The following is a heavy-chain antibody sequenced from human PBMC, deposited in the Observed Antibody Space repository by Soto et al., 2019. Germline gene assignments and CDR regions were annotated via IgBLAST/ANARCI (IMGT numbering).Heavy chain of an antibody. CDR1: GYTFTGDY. CDR2: INPNSGGP. V-gene: IGHV1-2*02. J-gene: IGHJ4*02. CDR3: ARGPKAGDYYYDSSGFEYHFDY. D-gene: IGHD3-22*01. Sequence: ASGKVSCKASGYTFTGDYMHWGRQAPGQGREWMGWINPNSGGPNYAPKFQGRVTMTRDPSTSTAYMELSRLRSEATAVYYCARGPKAGDYYYDSSGFEYHFDYWGQGTMVTVSS.